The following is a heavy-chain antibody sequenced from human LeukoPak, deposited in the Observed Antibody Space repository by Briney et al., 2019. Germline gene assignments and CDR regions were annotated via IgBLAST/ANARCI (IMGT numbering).Heavy chain of an antibody. Sequence: GASVKVSCKASGGTFSSYAISWVRQAPGQGLEWMGGIIPIFGTANYAQKFQGRVTITADKSMSTAYMELSSLRSEDTAVYYCARAGDSNYYYYYYMDVWGKGTTVTVSS. CDR1: GGTFSSYA. J-gene: IGHJ6*03. D-gene: IGHD2-21*01. V-gene: IGHV1-69*06. CDR3: ARAGDSNYYYYYYMDV. CDR2: IIPIFGTA.